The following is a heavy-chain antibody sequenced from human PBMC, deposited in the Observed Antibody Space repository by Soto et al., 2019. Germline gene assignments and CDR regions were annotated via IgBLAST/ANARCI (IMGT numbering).Heavy chain of an antibody. CDR3: ASGVAEERFEF. CDR1: RSTFSIFA. J-gene: IGHJ1*01. D-gene: IGHD2-8*01. V-gene: IGHV1-69*01. CDR2: IVPLSGTA. Sequence: QVQLVQSGAEVRKPGSSVKVSCQASRSTFSIFAFSWVRQAPGQGLQFVGGIVPLSGTAKSAQEFQDRVTLSADESTSTLYLELRTLQSDDTAIFYCASGVAEERFEFWGQGTLLTVSS.